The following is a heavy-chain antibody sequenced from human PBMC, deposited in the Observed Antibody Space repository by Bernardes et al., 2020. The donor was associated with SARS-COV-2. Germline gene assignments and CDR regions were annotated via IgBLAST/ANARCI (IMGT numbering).Heavy chain of an antibody. Sequence: GESLKISCKGSGYSFTSHWIGWVRQMPGKGLEWRGIIYPGDSDTRFSPSFQGQVTISADKSISTAYLQWSSLKASDTAIYYCARTRPGAEVEYWGQGTLVTVSS. CDR2: IYPGDSDT. J-gene: IGHJ4*02. D-gene: IGHD2-2*01. CDR3: ARTRPGAEVEY. CDR1: GYSFTSHW. V-gene: IGHV5-51*01.